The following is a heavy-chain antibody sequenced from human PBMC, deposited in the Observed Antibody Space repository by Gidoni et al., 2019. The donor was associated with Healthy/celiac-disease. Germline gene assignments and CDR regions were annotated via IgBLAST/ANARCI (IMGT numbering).Heavy chain of an antibody. V-gene: IGHV1-8*01. J-gene: IGHJ4*02. D-gene: IGHD4-17*01. Sequence: QATGQGLEWMGWMNPNSGNTGYAQKFQGRVTMTRNTSISTAYMELSSLRSEDTAVYYCARGAPTTPNDYWGQGTLVTVSS. CDR2: MNPNSGNT. CDR3: ARGAPTTPNDY.